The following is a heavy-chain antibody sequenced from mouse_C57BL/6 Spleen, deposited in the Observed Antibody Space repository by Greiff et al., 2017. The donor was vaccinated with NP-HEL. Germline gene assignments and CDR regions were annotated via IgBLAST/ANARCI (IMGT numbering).Heavy chain of an antibody. CDR3: ARHGTAQAPRAMDY. D-gene: IGHD3-2*02. V-gene: IGHV5-9*01. J-gene: IGHJ4*01. CDR2: ISGGGGNT. CDR1: GFTFSSYT. Sequence: DVHLVESGGGLVKPGGSLKLSCAASGFTFSSYTMSWVRQTPEKRLEWVATISGGGGNTYYPDSVKGRFTISRDNAKNTLYLQMSSLRSEDTALYYCARHGTAQAPRAMDYWGQGTSVTVSS.